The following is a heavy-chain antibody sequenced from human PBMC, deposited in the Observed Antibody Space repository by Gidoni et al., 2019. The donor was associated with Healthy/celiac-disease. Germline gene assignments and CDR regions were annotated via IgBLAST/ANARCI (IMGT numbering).Heavy chain of an antibody. D-gene: IGHD2-2*02. CDR1: GGSLSSGSYY. CDR2: IYTSGST. CDR3: ARVALRRYCSSTSCYTDGMDV. Sequence: QVQLQESGPGLVKPSQTLSLTCPVSGGSLSSGSYYCSWIREPAGKGLEWIGRIYTSGSTNYNPSLNSRVTISVDTSKNQFSLKLSSVTAADTAVYYCARVALRRYCSSTSCYTDGMDVWGQGTTVTVSS. V-gene: IGHV4-61*02. J-gene: IGHJ6*02.